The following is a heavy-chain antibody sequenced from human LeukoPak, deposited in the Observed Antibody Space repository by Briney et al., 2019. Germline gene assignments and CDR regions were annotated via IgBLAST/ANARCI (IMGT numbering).Heavy chain of an antibody. CDR2: IIPIFGIA. Sequence: SVKVSCKASGGTFSSYAISWVRQAPGQGLEWMGRIIPIFGIANYAQKFQGRVTITADRSTSTAYMELSSLRSEDTAVYYCARGTYDSSGYYYGEIRFDYWGQGTLVTVSS. J-gene: IGHJ4*02. CDR1: GGTFSSYA. CDR3: ARGTYDSSGYYYGEIRFDY. V-gene: IGHV1-69*04. D-gene: IGHD3-22*01.